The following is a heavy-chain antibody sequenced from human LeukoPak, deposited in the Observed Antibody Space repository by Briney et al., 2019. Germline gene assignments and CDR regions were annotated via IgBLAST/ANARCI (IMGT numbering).Heavy chain of an antibody. J-gene: IGHJ5*02. CDR1: GGSISSYY. V-gene: IGHV4-4*07. CDR2: IYTSGST. CDR3: ARDRVATTISYYYDSSGLDP. Sequence: SETLSLTCTVSGGSISSYYWSWIRQPAGKGLEWIGRIYTSGSTNYNPSLKSRVTMSVDTSKNQFSLKLSFVTAADTAVYYCARDRVATTISYYYDSSGLDPWGQGTLVTVSS. D-gene: IGHD3-22*01.